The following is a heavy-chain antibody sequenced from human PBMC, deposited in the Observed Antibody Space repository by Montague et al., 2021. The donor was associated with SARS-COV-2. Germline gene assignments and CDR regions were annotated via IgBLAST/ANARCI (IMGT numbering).Heavy chain of an antibody. CDR3: SRGGGMIRGVVDF. Sequence: SLRLSCAASGFIFSDYAMRWVRQAPGKGLEWVAVICRSGTSTAYGDSVKGRFTISRDNAKNSLSLQMNSLRVEDTAFYHCSRGGGMIRGVVDFWGQGILVSVSS. V-gene: IGHV3-20*01. D-gene: IGHD3-10*01. CDR2: ICRSGTST. J-gene: IGHJ1*01. CDR1: GFIFSDYA.